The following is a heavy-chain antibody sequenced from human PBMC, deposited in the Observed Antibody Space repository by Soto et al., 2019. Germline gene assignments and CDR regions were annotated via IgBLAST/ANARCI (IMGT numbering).Heavy chain of an antibody. CDR3: ARDPPGSGKYLYYGMDV. D-gene: IGHD3-10*01. Sequence: EVQLLESGGGLVQPGGSLRLSCETSGFTFSDYWMHWVRQVPGKGLQWVSLINKGGSSTTYADSVRGRFTISRDNARNTLYLQMNSLRADDTAVYYCARDPPGSGKYLYYGMDVWGQGTTVTVSS. J-gene: IGHJ6*02. CDR2: INKGGSST. V-gene: IGHV3-74*01. CDR1: GFTFSDYW.